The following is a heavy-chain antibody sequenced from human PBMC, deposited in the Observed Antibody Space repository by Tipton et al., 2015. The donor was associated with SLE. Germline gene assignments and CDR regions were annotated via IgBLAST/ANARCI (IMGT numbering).Heavy chain of an antibody. D-gene: IGHD6-25*01. V-gene: IGHV1-46*01. CDR3: ARGGLIAAARYWYFDV. J-gene: IGHJ2*01. CDR2: INPSADRT. Sequence: QLVQSGAEVKEPGTSVKISCKASGYTFTNYYMHWVRQAPGQGLEYMGTINPSADRTSYPQKFQGRITLTRNTSTSTVYMELSSLTSGDTAVYHCARGGLIAAARYWYFDVWGRGTLVTVSS. CDR1: GYTFTNYY.